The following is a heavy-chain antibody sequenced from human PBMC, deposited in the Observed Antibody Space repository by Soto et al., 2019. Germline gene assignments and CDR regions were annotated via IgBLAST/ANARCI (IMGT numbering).Heavy chain of an antibody. CDR1: GGSISSSSYY. V-gene: IGHV4-39*01. J-gene: IGHJ4*02. CDR2: IYYSGST. D-gene: IGHD3-16*02. Sequence: SETLSLTCTVSGGSISSSSYYWGWIRQPPGKGLEWIGSIYYSGSTYYNPSLKSRVTISVDTSKNQFSLKLSSVTAADTAVYYCARGGYIWGSYRYIDYWGQGTLVTVSS. CDR3: ARGGYIWGSYRYIDY.